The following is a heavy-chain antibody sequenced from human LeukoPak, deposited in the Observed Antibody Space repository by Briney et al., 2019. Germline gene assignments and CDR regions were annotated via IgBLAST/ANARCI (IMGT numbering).Heavy chain of an antibody. CDR1: GFTFDDYA. D-gene: IGHD6-13*01. V-gene: IGHV3-43D*04. CDR3: ATAAAAGTQDYYYYYMDV. Sequence: GGSLRLSCAASGFTFDDYAMHWVRQAPGKGQEWVSLISWDGGSTYYADSVKGRFTISRDNSKNSLYLQMNSLRAEDTALYYCATAAAAGTQDYYYYYMDVWGKGTTVTVSS. J-gene: IGHJ6*03. CDR2: ISWDGGST.